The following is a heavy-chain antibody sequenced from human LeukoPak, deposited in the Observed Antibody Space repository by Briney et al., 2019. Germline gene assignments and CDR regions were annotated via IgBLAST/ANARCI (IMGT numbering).Heavy chain of an antibody. J-gene: IGHJ4*02. V-gene: IGHV3-11*05. CDR2: ISSSGSNT. Sequence: AGGSLRLSCAASGFTCSDFYMSWVRQAPGKGLERISSISSSGSNTNYADSVKGPFTISRDNTKNSLYLQMNSLRAEDRAVYLCARGGFRLIDYWGQGTLVTVSS. CDR3: ARGGFRLIDY. CDR1: GFTCSDFY.